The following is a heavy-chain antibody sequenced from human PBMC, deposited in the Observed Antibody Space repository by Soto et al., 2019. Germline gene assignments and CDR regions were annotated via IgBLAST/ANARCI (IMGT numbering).Heavy chain of an antibody. CDR1: GGSISSYY. CDR3: ARVSSRSWWGPDYYDSSGYFDY. CDR2: IYYSGST. Sequence: PSETLSLTCTVSGGSISSYYWSWIRQPPGKGLEWIGYIYYSGSTNYNPSLKSRVTISVDTSKTQFSLQLSSVTAADTAVYYCARVSSRSWWGPDYYDSSGYFDYWGQGTLVTVSS. V-gene: IGHV4-59*01. J-gene: IGHJ4*02. D-gene: IGHD3-22*01.